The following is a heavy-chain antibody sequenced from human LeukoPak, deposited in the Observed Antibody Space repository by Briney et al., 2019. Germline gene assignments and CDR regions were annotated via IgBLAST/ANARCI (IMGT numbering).Heavy chain of an antibody. V-gene: IGHV3-21*01. CDR1: GFTFSSYT. J-gene: IGHJ3*02. CDR3: ARELGAFDI. Sequence: GGSLRLSCAASGFTFSSYTMNWVRQAPGKGLGWVSSISSSSSYIYYADSLKGRFTISRDNAKNSLYLQMNSLRAEDTAVYYCARELGAFDIWGQGTMVTVSS. D-gene: IGHD7-27*01. CDR2: ISSSSSYI.